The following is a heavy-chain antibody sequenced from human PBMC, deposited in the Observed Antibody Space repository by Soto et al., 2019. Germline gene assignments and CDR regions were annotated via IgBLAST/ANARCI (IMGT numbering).Heavy chain of an antibody. V-gene: IGHV4-34*01. CDR2: INHSGST. CDR3: GFGELWAY. D-gene: IGHD3-10*01. J-gene: IGHJ4*02. CDR1: GGSFSGYY. Sequence: QVQLQQWGAGLLKPSETLSLTCAVYGGSFSGYYWSWIRQPPGKGLEWMGEINHSGSTNYNPSLKRLVTISVDPSKNQFSLKLSSVTAADTAVYYCGFGELWAYWGQGTLVTVSS.